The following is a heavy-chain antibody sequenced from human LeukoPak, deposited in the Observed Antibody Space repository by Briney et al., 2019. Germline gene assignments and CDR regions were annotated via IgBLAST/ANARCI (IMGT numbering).Heavy chain of an antibody. CDR2: FDPEDGET. V-gene: IGHV1-24*01. J-gene: IGHJ6*02. D-gene: IGHD6-25*01. Sequence: ASVKVSCKVSGYTLTDLSMHWVRQAPGKGLEWMGGFDPEDGETIYAQKFQGRVTMTEDTSTDTAYMELSSLRSEDTAVYYCATAGSYYYYYGMDVWGQGTTVTVSS. CDR3: ATAGSYYYYYGMDV. CDR1: GYTLTDLS.